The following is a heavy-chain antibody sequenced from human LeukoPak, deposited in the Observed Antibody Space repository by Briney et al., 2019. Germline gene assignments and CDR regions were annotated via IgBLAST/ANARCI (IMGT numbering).Heavy chain of an antibody. V-gene: IGHV4-59*07. Sequence: SDTLSLTCTVSGGFISSYYWGWIRQPPEKGVEWSGYIYYTGSTNCNPSLRSRVTISVDSSKNQFSLKVNSVTAAVTAVYYCARGDYFGSGLGDWGQGTLVTVSS. CDR1: GGFISSYY. CDR2: IYYTGST. D-gene: IGHD3-10*01. CDR3: ARGDYFGSGLGD. J-gene: IGHJ4*02.